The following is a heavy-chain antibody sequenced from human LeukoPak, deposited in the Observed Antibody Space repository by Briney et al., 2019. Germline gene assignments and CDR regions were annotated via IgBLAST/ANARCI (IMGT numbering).Heavy chain of an antibody. Sequence: SVKVSCKASGGTFSSYAISWMRQAPGQGLEWMGGIIPIFGTANYAQKFQGRVTITTDESTSTAYMELSSLRSEGTAVYYCARVAAPPRIAFDIWGQGTMVTVSS. V-gene: IGHV1-69*05. D-gene: IGHD6-6*01. CDR1: GGTFSSYA. J-gene: IGHJ3*02. CDR3: ARVAAPPRIAFDI. CDR2: IIPIFGTA.